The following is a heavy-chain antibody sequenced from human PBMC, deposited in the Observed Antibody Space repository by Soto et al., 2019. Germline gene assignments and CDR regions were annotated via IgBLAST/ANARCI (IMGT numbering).Heavy chain of an antibody. CDR2: IKQDGSEK. Sequence: EVQLVESGGGLVQPGGSLRLSCATSGFTISNFWMTWVRQAPGKGLEWVANIKQDGSEKYYVDSVKGRFTISRDNAKNSLYLQMNSLRAEDTAVYYCARAVTGTPDYLGQGTLVTVSS. J-gene: IGHJ4*02. CDR3: ARAVTGTPDY. CDR1: GFTISNFW. D-gene: IGHD1-7*01. V-gene: IGHV3-7*01.